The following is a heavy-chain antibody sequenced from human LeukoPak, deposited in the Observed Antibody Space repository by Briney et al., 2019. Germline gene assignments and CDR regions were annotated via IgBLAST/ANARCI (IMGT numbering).Heavy chain of an antibody. CDR1: GFTVSSNY. D-gene: IGHD3-3*01. Sequence: SGGSLRLSCAASGFTVSSNYMSWVRQAPGKGLEWVSVIYSGGSTYYADSVKGRFTISRDNSKNTLYLQMNSLRAEDTAVYYCARDLRFLEWLSFDPWGQGTLVTVSS. V-gene: IGHV3-66*01. CDR2: IYSGGST. CDR3: ARDLRFLEWLSFDP. J-gene: IGHJ5*02.